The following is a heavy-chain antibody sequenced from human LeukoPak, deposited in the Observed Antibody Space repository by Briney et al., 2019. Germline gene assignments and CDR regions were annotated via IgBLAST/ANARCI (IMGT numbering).Heavy chain of an antibody. J-gene: IGHJ5*01. CDR2: ISSSGDRGRT. CDR3: AKERSLERDWYGEWDS. V-gene: IGHV3-23*01. Sequence: GGSLRLSCAASGSTFSNFAMNWVRQAPGKGLEWVSSISSSGDRGRTYYAASVKGRFTISRDNSRNTLYLQMNSLRDEDTAVYYCAKERSLERDWYGEWDSWGQGTLVTVSS. CDR1: GSTFSNFA. D-gene: IGHD3-10*01.